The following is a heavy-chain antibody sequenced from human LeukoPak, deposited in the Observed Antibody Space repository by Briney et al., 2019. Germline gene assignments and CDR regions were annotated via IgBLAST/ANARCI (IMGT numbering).Heavy chain of an antibody. Sequence: PGGSLRLSCAASGFTFSTYWMSWVRQAPGKGLEWVGFIRSKAYGGTTEYAAPVKGRFTISRDDSKSIAYLQMNSLKTEDTAVYYCTREVILPGIAVAGMSFYFDYWGQGTLVTVSS. CDR2: IRSKAYGGTT. V-gene: IGHV3-49*04. CDR3: TREVILPGIAVAGMSFYFDY. D-gene: IGHD6-19*01. J-gene: IGHJ4*02. CDR1: GFTFSTYW.